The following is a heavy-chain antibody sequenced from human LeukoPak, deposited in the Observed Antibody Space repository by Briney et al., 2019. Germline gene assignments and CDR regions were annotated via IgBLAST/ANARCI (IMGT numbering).Heavy chain of an antibody. D-gene: IGHD3-22*01. V-gene: IGHV5-51*01. CDR2: IYPGDSDT. Sequence: GESLKISCKGSGYSFTSYWIGWVRQMPGKGLGWMGIIYPGDSDTRYSPSFQGQVTISADKSISTAYLQWSSLKASDTAMYYCARAGDSSGYYYHYWGQGTLVTVSS. J-gene: IGHJ4*02. CDR3: ARAGDSSGYYYHY. CDR1: GYSFTSYW.